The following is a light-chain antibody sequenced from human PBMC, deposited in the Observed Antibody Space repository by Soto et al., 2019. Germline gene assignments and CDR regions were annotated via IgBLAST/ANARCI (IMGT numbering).Light chain of an antibody. CDR3: QQSYSTGST. J-gene: IGKJ2*01. CDR2: AAS. CDR1: RTIIGY. V-gene: IGKV1-39*01. Sequence: DIQMTPSPSSLSASVGDRVTITCRASRTIIGYLNWYQLKPGKAPKLLIYAASSLHSGVPSRFSGSGPGTDVTLTSSGLQREDFATYYCQQSYSTGSTFGQGTKVEIK.